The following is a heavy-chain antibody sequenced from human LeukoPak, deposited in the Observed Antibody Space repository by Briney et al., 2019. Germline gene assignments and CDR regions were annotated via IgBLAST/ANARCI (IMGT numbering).Heavy chain of an antibody. D-gene: IGHD2-8*01. CDR3: ASMYGPYNWFDP. CDR1: GFTFSSYA. CDR2: ISYDGSNK. Sequence: GGSLRLSCAASGFTFSSYAMHWVRQAPGKGLEWVAVISYDGSNKYYADSVKGRFTISRDNAKNTLYLQMNSLRAEDTAVYYCASMYGPYNWFDPWGQGTLVTVSS. J-gene: IGHJ5*02. V-gene: IGHV3-30-3*01.